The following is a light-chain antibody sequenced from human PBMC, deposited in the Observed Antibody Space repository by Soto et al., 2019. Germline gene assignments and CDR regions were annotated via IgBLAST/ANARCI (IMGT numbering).Light chain of an antibody. CDR1: QGIRSA. V-gene: IGKV1-13*02. CDR2: GAS. CDR3: QQFNTYSIT. Sequence: AFQLTQSPSSLSASLGDRVTITCRTSQGIRSALAWYQQKPGKAPKLLIYGASSLQSGAPSRFTGSGSGTDFTLTISSLQPEDFATYYCQQFNTYSITFGQGTRLEIK. J-gene: IGKJ5*01.